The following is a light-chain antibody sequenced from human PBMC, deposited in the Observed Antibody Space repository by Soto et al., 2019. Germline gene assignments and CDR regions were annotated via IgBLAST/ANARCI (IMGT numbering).Light chain of an antibody. Sequence: QSALTQPASGSGSPGQSLTISRTGTSSDVGGYNYVSWYQQHPDKAPKLMIYDVSTRPSGVSNRFSGSKSGNTASLTISGLQAEDEADYYCSSYTSSSTRVVFGGGTKLTVL. CDR3: SSYTSSSTRVV. CDR1: SSDVGGYNY. CDR2: DVS. V-gene: IGLV2-14*03. J-gene: IGLJ2*01.